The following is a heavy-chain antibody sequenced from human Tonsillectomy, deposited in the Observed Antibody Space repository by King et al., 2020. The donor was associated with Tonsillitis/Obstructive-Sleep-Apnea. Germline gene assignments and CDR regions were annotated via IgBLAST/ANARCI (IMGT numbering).Heavy chain of an antibody. CDR3: ARDGDSSSWYGLYYYYYLAG. CDR1: GFTFSSYA. V-gene: IGHV3-30*04. J-gene: IGHJ6*03. Sequence: VQLVESGGGVVQPGRSLRLSCAASGFTFSSYAMHWVRQAPGKGLEWVAIISYDGSDKYYADSVKGRFTISRDNSKDTLDLQMNSLRAEDTAVYYCARDGDSSSWYGLYYYYYLAGWGKGTTVTVSS. CDR2: ISYDGSDK. D-gene: IGHD6-13*01.